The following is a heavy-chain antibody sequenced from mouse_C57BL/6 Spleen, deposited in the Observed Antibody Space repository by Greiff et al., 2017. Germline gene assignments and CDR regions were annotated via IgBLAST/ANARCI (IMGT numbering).Heavy chain of an antibody. CDR2: ISSGSSTI. J-gene: IGHJ4*01. Sequence: EVQLVESGGGLVKPGGSLKLSCAASGFNFSDYGMHWVRQAPEKGLEWVAYISSGSSTIYYADTVKGRFTISRDNAKNTLFLQMTSLRSEDTAMYYCAREEGYDYYAMDYWGQGTSVTVSS. D-gene: IGHD2-2*01. V-gene: IGHV5-17*01. CDR3: AREEGYDYYAMDY. CDR1: GFNFSDYG.